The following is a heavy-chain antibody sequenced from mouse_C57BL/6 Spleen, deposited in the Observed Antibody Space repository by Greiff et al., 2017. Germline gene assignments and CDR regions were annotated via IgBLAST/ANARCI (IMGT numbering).Heavy chain of an antibody. Sequence: VQLQQPGTELVKPGASVKLSCKASGYTFTSYWMHWVKQRPGQGLEWIGNINPSNGGTNYNEKFKSKATLTVDKSSSTAYMQLSSLTSEDSAVYYCARHHYYGSPYYAMDYWGQGTSVTVSS. D-gene: IGHD1-1*01. J-gene: IGHJ4*01. V-gene: IGHV1-53*01. CDR1: GYTFTSYW. CDR2: INPSNGGT. CDR3: ARHHYYGSPYYAMDY.